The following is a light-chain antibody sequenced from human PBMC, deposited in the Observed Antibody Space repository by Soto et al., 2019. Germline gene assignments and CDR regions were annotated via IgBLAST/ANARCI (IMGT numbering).Light chain of an antibody. J-gene: IGKJ1*01. Sequence: VMTQSPATLSVSPGERATICCRASKSVSSNIAWYQKNPGHAPRLLIYDASARATGIPARFSGSGSGTEFTLSISSLQSEELAVYYCQQYDDWPETFGQGTKVDIK. CDR2: DAS. V-gene: IGKV3-15*01. CDR3: QQYDDWPET. CDR1: KSVSSN.